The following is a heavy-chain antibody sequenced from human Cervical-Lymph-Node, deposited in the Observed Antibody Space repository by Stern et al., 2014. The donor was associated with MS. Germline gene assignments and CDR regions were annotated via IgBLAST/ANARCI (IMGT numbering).Heavy chain of an antibody. Sequence: QVQLGQSGAEVKKPGSSVKVSCKASGCTFSSYAIRWVRQAPGKGLEWMGGITSVFGTANYAQKFQGRVTITADKSTSTAYMELSSLRSEDTAVYYCASPGIAVAGRYYYYGMDVWGQGTTVTVSS. CDR3: ASPGIAVAGRYYYYGMDV. J-gene: IGHJ6*02. CDR1: GCTFSSYA. CDR2: ITSVFGTA. V-gene: IGHV1-69*06. D-gene: IGHD6-19*01.